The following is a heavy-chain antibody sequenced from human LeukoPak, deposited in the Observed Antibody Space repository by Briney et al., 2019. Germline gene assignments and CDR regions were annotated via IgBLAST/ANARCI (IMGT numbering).Heavy chain of an antibody. Sequence: GASVKVSCKASGYTFTSYGISWVRQAPGHGLEWMGWISAYNGNTNYAQKLQGRVTMTTDTSTSTAYMELRSLRTDEKAVYYCARHVGGKRWKAFDYWGQGTLVTVSS. CDR2: ISAYNGNT. J-gene: IGHJ4*02. V-gene: IGHV1-18*01. D-gene: IGHD4-23*01. CDR1: GYTFTSYG. CDR3: ARHVGGKRWKAFDY.